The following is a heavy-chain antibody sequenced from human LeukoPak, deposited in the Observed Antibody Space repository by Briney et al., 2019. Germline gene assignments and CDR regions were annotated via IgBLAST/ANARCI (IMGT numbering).Heavy chain of an antibody. CDR3: ANTETTVTTS. D-gene: IGHD4-17*01. Sequence: GGSLRLSCAASGFTFSSYAMSWVRQAPGNRLEWVAVISYDGSNKYYADSVKGRFTISRDNSKNTLYLQMNSLRAEDTAVYYCANTETTVTTSWGQGTLVTVSS. V-gene: IGHV3-30-3*01. J-gene: IGHJ4*02. CDR1: GFTFSSYA. CDR2: ISYDGSNK.